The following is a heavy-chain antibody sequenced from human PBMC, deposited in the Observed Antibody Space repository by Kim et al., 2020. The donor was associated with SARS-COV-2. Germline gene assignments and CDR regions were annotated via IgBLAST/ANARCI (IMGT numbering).Heavy chain of an antibody. D-gene: IGHD2-2*01. CDR3: AKDDIVVVPAATADY. CDR1: GFTFSSYA. V-gene: IGHV3-23*01. Sequence: GGSLRLSCAASGFTFSSYAMSWVRQAPGKGLEWVSAISGSGGSTYYADSLKGRFTISRDNSKNTLYLQMNSLRAEDTAVYYCAKDDIVVVPAATADYWGQGTLVTVSS. CDR2: ISGSGGST. J-gene: IGHJ4*02.